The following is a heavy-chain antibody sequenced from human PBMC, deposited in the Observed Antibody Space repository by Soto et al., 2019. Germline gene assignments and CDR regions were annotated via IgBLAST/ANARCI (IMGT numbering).Heavy chain of an antibody. CDR3: ARDKEGQWLVQEFDY. V-gene: IGHV1-18*04. J-gene: IGHJ4*02. Sequence: GASVKVSCKASGYTFTSYGISWVRQAPGQGLEWMGWISAYNGNTNYAQKLQGRVTMTTDTSTSTAYMELRSLRSDDTAVYYCARDKEGQWLVQEFDYWGQGTLVTVSS. CDR2: ISAYNGNT. D-gene: IGHD6-19*01. CDR1: GYTFTSYG.